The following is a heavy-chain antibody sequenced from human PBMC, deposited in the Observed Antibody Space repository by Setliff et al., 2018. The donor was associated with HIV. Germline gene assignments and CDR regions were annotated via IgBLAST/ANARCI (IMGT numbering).Heavy chain of an antibody. CDR2: IFRAGNA. D-gene: IGHD3-3*01. CDR1: GGSINSGAYL. Sequence: PSETLSLTCTVSGGSINSGAYLWAWIRQPAGKGLEWIGRIFRAGNATYNPSLKSRAILSVDTSQNQFSLQLKHVTAADTAIYYCARSQPDTIFGVVIFDYWGQGKMVTVSS. CDR3: ARSQPDTIFGVVIFDY. V-gene: IGHV4-61*02. J-gene: IGHJ4*02.